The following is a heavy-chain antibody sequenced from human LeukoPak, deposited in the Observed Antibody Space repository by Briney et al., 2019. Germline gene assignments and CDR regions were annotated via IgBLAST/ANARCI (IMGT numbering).Heavy chain of an antibody. Sequence: GRSLGLSCAASGFTLSSYAMHWVRQAPGKGLEWVAVISYDGSNKYYADSVKGRFTISRDNSKNTLYLQMNSLRAEDTAVYYCARDSAAAGISGWDYWGQGTLVTVSS. D-gene: IGHD6-13*01. CDR3: ARDSAAAGISGWDY. CDR1: GFTLSSYA. J-gene: IGHJ4*02. V-gene: IGHV3-30-3*01. CDR2: ISYDGSNK.